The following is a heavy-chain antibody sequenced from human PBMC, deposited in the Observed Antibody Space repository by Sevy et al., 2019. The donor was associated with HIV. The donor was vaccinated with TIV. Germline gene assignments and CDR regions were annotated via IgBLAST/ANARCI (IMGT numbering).Heavy chain of an antibody. CDR3: ARDRRMTTVTNYYYYGMDV. V-gene: IGHV3-20*04. J-gene: IGHJ6*02. CDR1: GFTVSGNY. D-gene: IGHD4-4*01. CDR2: INWNGGST. Sequence: GGSLRLSCEASGFTVSGNYMAWVRLAPGKGLEWVSGINWNGGSTGYADSVKGRFTISRDNAKNSLYLQMNSLRAEDTALYYCARDRRMTTVTNYYYYGMDVWGQGTTVTVSS.